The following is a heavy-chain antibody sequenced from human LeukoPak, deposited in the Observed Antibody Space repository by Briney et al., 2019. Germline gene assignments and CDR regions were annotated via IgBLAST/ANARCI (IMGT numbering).Heavy chain of an antibody. CDR3: ARDFGRYYFDY. V-gene: IGHV3-21*01. D-gene: IGHD3-10*01. CDR1: GFTFSSYS. CDR2: ISSRSGYI. Sequence: PGGSLRLSCAASGFTFSSYSMNWVRQAPGKGLEWVSSISSRSGYIYYADSVKGRFTISRDNAKNSLYLQMNSLRAEDTAVYHCARDFGRYYFDYWGQGTLVTVSS. J-gene: IGHJ4*02.